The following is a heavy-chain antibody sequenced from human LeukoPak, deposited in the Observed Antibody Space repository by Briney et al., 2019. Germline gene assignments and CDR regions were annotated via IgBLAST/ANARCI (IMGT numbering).Heavy chain of an antibody. CDR2: INPGDGNT. CDR1: GYTFTYRY. J-gene: IGHJ4*02. Sequence: GSSVKVSCKASGYTFTYRYLHWVRQAPGQALEWMGVINPGDGNTTCAQNFQGRVTMTRDTSTTTIYMELNSLRSEDTAVYYCARPYHWGQGTLVTVSS. CDR3: ARPYH. D-gene: IGHD4-17*01. V-gene: IGHV1-46*01.